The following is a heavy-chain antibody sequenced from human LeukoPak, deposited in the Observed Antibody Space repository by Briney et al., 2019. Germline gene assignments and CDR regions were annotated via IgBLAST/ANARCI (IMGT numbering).Heavy chain of an antibody. CDR1: GFTFSSYA. D-gene: IGHD3-9*01. J-gene: IGHJ4*02. Sequence: GGSLRLSCAASGFTFSSYAMHWVRQAPGKGLEWVAVISYDGSNKYYADSVKGRFTIPRDNSKNTLYLQVNSLRAEDTAVYYCARGTPGELRYFDWLFPEGYFDYWGQGTLVTVSS. CDR2: ISYDGSNK. CDR3: ARGTPGELRYFDWLFPEGYFDY. V-gene: IGHV3-30*04.